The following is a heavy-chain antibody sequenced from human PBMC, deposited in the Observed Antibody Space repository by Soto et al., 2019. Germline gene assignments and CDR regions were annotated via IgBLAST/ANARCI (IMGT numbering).Heavy chain of an antibody. J-gene: IGHJ4*02. CDR1: GFTFSTYW. D-gene: IGHD3-10*01. CDR2: KKQDGGEK. V-gene: IGHV3-7*01. CDR3: ARETSAAWPYYLDY. Sequence: EVQLVESGGGLVQPGGSLRLSCAASGFTFSTYWMSWVRQAPGKGLEWVANKKQDGGEKYYLDSVKGRFTISRDNAKNSLYLQMNSLRGEDTAVYYCARETSAAWPYYLDYWGQGTLVTVSS.